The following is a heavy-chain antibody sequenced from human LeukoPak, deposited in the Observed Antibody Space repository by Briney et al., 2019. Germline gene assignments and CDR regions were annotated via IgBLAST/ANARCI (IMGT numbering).Heavy chain of an antibody. CDR3: VKGYSGSYLAMSYSDQ. CDR2: ISGNGGGT. CDR1: GFTFSTYA. D-gene: IGHD1-26*01. V-gene: IGHV3-64D*09. Sequence: GGSLRLSCSASGFTFSTYAIHWVRQAPGKGLEYVSAISGNGGGTYYADSVKGRFIISRDNAKNMLYLQMSSLRTEDTAVYYCVKGYSGSYLAMSYSDQWGQGTLVTVSS. J-gene: IGHJ4*02.